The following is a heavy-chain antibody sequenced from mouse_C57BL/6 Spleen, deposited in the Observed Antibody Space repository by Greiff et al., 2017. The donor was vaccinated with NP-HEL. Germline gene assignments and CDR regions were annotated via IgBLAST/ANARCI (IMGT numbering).Heavy chain of an antibody. CDR1: GFTFSDYG. CDR3: AIMITGGSSYDAMDY. D-gene: IGHD1-1*01. CDR2: ISSGSSTI. J-gene: IGHJ4*01. Sequence: DVKLVESGGGLVKPGGSLKLSCAASGFTFSDYGMHWVRQAPEKGLEWVAYISSGSSTIYYADTVKGRFTISRDNAKNTLFLQMTSLRSEDTAMYYCAIMITGGSSYDAMDYWGQGTSVTVSS. V-gene: IGHV5-17*01.